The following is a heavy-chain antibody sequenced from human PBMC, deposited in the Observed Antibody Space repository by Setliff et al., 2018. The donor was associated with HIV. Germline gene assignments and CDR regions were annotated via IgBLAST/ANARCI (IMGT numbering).Heavy chain of an antibody. CDR3: ARHSPVTTEDYMDV. V-gene: IGHV4-38-2*02. Sequence: PSETLSLTCTLSGDSVTTPYYWGWIRQPPGKGLEWVGSIYHSGATYFTPSLESRVTLSVDTSKNQFFLRLTSVSAADTGLYFCARHSPVTTEDYMDVWGKGTTVTVSS. CDR2: IYHSGAT. J-gene: IGHJ6*03. D-gene: IGHD4-17*01. CDR1: GDSVTTPYY.